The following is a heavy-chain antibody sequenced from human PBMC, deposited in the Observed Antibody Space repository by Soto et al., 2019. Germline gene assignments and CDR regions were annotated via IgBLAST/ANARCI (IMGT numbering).Heavy chain of an antibody. Sequence: QVQLVESGGGVVQPGRSLRLSCAASGFTFSRYAMNWVRQAPGKGLEWVAVISYDGSNKYYAESVKGRFTISRDNSKNTVYVQMNSLRAEDTAVYYCARGTSHSDYWGQGTLVTVSS. CDR3: ARGTSHSDY. J-gene: IGHJ4*02. CDR2: ISYDGSNK. V-gene: IGHV3-30-3*01. CDR1: GFTFSRYA. D-gene: IGHD2-2*01.